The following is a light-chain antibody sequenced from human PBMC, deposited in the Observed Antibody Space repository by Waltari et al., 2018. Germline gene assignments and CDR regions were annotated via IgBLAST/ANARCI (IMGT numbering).Light chain of an antibody. CDR3: SSYTTSSTRV. V-gene: IGLV2-14*03. CDR2: DVS. Sequence: QSALTQPASVSGSPGQSITISCTGTSSDVGYNYVSWYQQHPGKAPKLMIYDVSNRPSGVSIRFSGSKSGNTASLTISGLQAEDEADYYCSSYTTSSTRVFGGGTKLTVL. CDR1: SSDVGYNY. J-gene: IGLJ3*02.